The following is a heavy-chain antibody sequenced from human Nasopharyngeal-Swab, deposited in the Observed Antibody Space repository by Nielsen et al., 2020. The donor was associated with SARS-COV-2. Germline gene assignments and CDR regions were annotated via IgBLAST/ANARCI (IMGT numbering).Heavy chain of an antibody. D-gene: IGHD2-2*01. V-gene: IGHV4-31*03. CDR2: IYYSGST. J-gene: IGHJ4*02. Sequence: SETLSLTCTVSGGSFSSAGYCWTWIRQHPGKGLEWIGYIYYSGSTYYNPSLKSRVTISVDTSKNHFSLKLSSVTAADTAVDFCARSMYCSSTSCRYYFDYWGQGTLVTVSS. CDR3: ARSMYCSSTSCRYYFDY. CDR1: GGSFSSAGYC.